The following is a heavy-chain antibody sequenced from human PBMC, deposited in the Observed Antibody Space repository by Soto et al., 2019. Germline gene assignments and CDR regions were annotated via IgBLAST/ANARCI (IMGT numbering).Heavy chain of an antibody. CDR3: ARTYGRGAFDI. CDR2: IFYSGST. D-gene: IGHD3-10*01. Sequence: PSETLSLTCTVSGGSIRSYYWSWIRQPPGKGLEWIGYIFYSGSTNYNPSLKSRVTISVDTSKNQFSLKLSSVTAADTAVYFCARTYGRGAFDIWGQGTMVT. J-gene: IGHJ3*02. V-gene: IGHV4-59*08. CDR1: GGSIRSYY.